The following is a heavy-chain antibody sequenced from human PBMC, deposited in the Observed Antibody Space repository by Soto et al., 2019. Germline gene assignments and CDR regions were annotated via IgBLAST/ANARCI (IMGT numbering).Heavy chain of an antibody. V-gene: IGHV5-51*01. CDR2: IYPGDSDT. Sequence: GESLKISCKGSGYSFTSYWIGWVRQMPGKGLEWMGIIYPGDSDTRYSPSFQGLVTISADKSISTAYLQWSSLKASDTAMYYCARRIAAAGTFYGMDVWGQGTTVTVSS. CDR3: ARRIAAAGTFYGMDV. CDR1: GYSFTSYW. D-gene: IGHD6-13*01. J-gene: IGHJ6*02.